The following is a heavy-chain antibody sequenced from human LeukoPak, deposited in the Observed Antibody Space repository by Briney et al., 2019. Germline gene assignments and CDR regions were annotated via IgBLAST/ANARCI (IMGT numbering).Heavy chain of an antibody. CDR3: ARGTTVTKSFDY. J-gene: IGHJ4*02. Sequence: NTLQTLSLTCTVSGGSISSGGYYWSWIRQHPGKGLEWIGYIYYSGSTYYNPSLKSRVTISVDTSKNQFSLKLSSVTAADTAVYYCARGTTVTKSFDYWGQGTLVTVSS. CDR2: IYYSGST. D-gene: IGHD4-17*01. CDR1: GGSISSGGYY. V-gene: IGHV4-31*03.